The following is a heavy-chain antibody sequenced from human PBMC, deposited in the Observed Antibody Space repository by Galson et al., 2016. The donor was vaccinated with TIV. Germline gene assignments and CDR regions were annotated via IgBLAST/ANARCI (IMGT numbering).Heavy chain of an antibody. CDR1: GDTLSSFS. J-gene: IGHJ3*01. CDR2: IIPFLGRP. D-gene: IGHD3-16*01. V-gene: IGHV1-69*04. CDR3: AREGAHVDSVMLNADAFDV. Sequence: SVKVSCKASGDTLSSFSIIWVRQAPGQGLEWMGTIIPFLGRPDHAQSFQGRVTITADISTDTAYLELSSLRAEDTAIYYCAREGAHVDSVMLNADAFDVWGQGTMVTVSS.